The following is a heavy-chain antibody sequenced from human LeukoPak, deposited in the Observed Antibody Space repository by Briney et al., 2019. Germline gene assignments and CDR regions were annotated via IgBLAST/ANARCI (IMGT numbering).Heavy chain of an antibody. Sequence: GGSLRLSCVGSGITFRSHAMSWVRQAPEKGLEFVSGIYENGGTTYYADSVKGRFSISRDNSKNTLYLQMDSLRGEDTAVYYCAKDFRIGYSAHFDYWGQGALVTVSS. CDR3: AKDFRIGYSAHFDY. D-gene: IGHD2-21*01. CDR2: IYENGGTT. V-gene: IGHV3-23*01. J-gene: IGHJ4*02. CDR1: GITFRSHA.